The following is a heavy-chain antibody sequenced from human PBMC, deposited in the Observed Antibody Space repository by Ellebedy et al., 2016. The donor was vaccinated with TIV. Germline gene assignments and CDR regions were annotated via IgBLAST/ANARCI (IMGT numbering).Heavy chain of an antibody. J-gene: IGHJ4*02. D-gene: IGHD1-26*01. V-gene: IGHV3-48*03. CDR3: AKSQVGATFFDY. CDR1: GFPFSSFE. CDR2: ISSSGTTK. Sequence: GESLKISCAASGFPFSSFEFNWVRQSPGKGLEWVSYISSSGTTKYYADSVKGRFTISRDNAKNSLYLQMNSLKAEDTALYYCAKSQVGATFFDYWGQGTLVTVSS.